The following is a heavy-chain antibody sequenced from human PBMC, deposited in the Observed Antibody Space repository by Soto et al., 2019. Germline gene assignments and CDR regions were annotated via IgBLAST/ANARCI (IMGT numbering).Heavy chain of an antibody. D-gene: IGHD1-26*01. CDR3: ARDPLQGAPDYFDY. CDR1: GFTFSNYP. J-gene: IGHJ4*02. CDR2: ISYDGTTK. V-gene: IGHV3-30-3*01. Sequence: QVQLVESGGGVVQPGRSLRLSCAASGFTFSNYPLHWVRQAPGKGLEWVAVISYDGTTKYYADSVKGRFTISRDDSRNTLYLQMNSLRPEDTAVYYCARDPLQGAPDYFDYWGQGTLVTVSS.